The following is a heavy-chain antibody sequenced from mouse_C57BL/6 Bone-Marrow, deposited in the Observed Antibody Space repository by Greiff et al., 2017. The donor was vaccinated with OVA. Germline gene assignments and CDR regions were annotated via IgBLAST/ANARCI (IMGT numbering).Heavy chain of an antibody. CDR3: ASSGYGY. CDR1: GYTFTSYW. D-gene: IGHD3-2*02. J-gene: IGHJ2*01. V-gene: IGHV1-50*01. CDR2: IDPSDSYT. Sequence: QVQLQHSGPELVKPGASVKLSCKASGYTFTSYWMQWVKQRPGQGLEWIGEIDPSDSYTNYNQKFKGKATLTVDTSSSTAYMQLSSLTSADSAVYYCASSGYGYWGQGTTLTVSS.